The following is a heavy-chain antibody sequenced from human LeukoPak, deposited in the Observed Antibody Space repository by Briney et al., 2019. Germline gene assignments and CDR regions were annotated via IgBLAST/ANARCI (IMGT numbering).Heavy chain of an antibody. CDR3: ATHSSSWYRLYYFDY. V-gene: IGHV3-30*03. J-gene: IGHJ4*02. CDR2: ISYDGSNK. D-gene: IGHD6-13*01. CDR1: GFTISSYG. Sequence: GGSLRLSCAASGFTISSYGMHWVRQAPGKGLEWVAVISYDGSNKYYADSVKGRFTISRDNSKNMLYLQMNSLRAEDTAVYYCATHSSSWYRLYYFDYWGQGTLVTVSS.